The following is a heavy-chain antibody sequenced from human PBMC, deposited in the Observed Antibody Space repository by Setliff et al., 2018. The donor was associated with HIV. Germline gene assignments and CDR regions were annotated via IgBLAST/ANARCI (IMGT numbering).Heavy chain of an antibody. CDR1: GGSISSYY. J-gene: IGHJ4*02. Sequence: TLSLTCTVSGGSISSYYWSWIRQPPGKGLEWIGYIYYSGSTNYNPSLKSRVAISVDTSKNQFSLKLSSVTAADTAVYYCARIVGASFDYWGQGTLVTVSS. CDR2: IYYSGST. D-gene: IGHD1-26*01. V-gene: IGHV4-59*01. CDR3: ARIVGASFDY.